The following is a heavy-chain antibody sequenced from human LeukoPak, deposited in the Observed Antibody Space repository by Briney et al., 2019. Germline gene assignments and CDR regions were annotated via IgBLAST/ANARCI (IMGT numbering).Heavy chain of an antibody. Sequence: ASVKVSCKASGYTFSSYGITWARQAPGQGLEWMGWINPNSGGTNYAQKFQGRVTMTRDTSISTAYMELSRLRSDDTAVYYCARDPTYYYGSGSYFDPWGQGTLVTVSS. CDR2: INPNSGGT. D-gene: IGHD3-10*01. V-gene: IGHV1-2*02. J-gene: IGHJ5*02. CDR3: ARDPTYYYGSGSYFDP. CDR1: GYTFSSYG.